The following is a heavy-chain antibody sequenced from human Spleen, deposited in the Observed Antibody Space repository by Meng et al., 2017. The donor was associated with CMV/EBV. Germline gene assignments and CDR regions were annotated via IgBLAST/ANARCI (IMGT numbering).Heavy chain of an antibody. J-gene: IGHJ4*02. V-gene: IGHV3-23*03. CDR1: GFTFSSYA. D-gene: IGHD4-17*01. CDR3: AKGRTSVTSPFDY. Sequence: GGSLRLSCAASGFTFSSYAMNWVRQAPGKGLEWVSVIYSGGSSTYHADSVKGRFTISRDISKNTLYLQMNSLRAEDTAVYYCAKGRTSVTSPFDYWGQGTLVTVSS. CDR2: IYSGGSST.